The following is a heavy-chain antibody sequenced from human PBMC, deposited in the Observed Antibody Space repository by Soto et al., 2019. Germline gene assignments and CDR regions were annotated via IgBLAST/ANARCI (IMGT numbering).Heavy chain of an antibody. D-gene: IGHD6-6*01. Sequence: SETLSLTCTVSGGSISSYYWSWIRQPPGKGLEWIGYIYYSGSTNYNPSLKSRVTISVDTSKNQFSLKLSSVTAADTAVYYCASSRYSIAARPDFDYWGQGTLVTVSS. CDR2: IYYSGST. CDR3: ASSRYSIAARPDFDY. V-gene: IGHV4-59*01. J-gene: IGHJ4*02. CDR1: GGSISSYY.